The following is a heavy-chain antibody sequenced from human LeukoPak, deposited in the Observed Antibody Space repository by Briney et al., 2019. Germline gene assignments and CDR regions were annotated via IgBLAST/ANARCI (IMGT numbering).Heavy chain of an antibody. Sequence: GGSLRLSCAASGLTLSRHWMSWVRQAPGNGLEWVANINEDGSQKHHVDSVKGRFSISRDNAKNSLNLQMNSLRAEDTAVYYCARGHYDMDVWGQGTPVTVSS. CDR2: INEDGSQK. CDR1: GLTLSRHW. V-gene: IGHV3-7*03. J-gene: IGHJ6*02. CDR3: ARGHYDMDV.